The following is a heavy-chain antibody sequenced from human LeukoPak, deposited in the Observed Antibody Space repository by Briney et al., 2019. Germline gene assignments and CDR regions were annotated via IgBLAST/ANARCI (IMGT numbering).Heavy chain of an antibody. CDR2: INPSGGST. Sequence: ASVKVSCKASGYTFTSYGISWVRQAPGQGLEWMGIINPSGGSTSYAQKFQGRVTMTRDMSTSTVYMELSSLRSEDTAVYYCATPSVTTIVGAFDIWGQGTMVTVSS. V-gene: IGHV1-46*01. CDR1: GYTFTSYG. J-gene: IGHJ3*02. D-gene: IGHD3-3*01. CDR3: ATPSVTTIVGAFDI.